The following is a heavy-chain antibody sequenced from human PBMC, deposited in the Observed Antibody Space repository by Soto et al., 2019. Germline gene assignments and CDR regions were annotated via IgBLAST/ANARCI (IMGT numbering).Heavy chain of an antibody. J-gene: IGHJ4*02. CDR3: ATGGRGYSSAPRFYFEF. CDR1: GGTFSSNA. Sequence: VQSGAEVKKPGSSVKVTXXASGGTFSSNAISWXXXXXXXGPEGMGGIIPIFGTAHYAQKFQGRVTIPADESTSTASMELSSLKSEDTAVYYCATGGRGYSSAPRFYFEFWGQGTLVTVSS. CDR2: IIPIFGTA. D-gene: IGHD5-18*01. V-gene: IGHV1-69*01.